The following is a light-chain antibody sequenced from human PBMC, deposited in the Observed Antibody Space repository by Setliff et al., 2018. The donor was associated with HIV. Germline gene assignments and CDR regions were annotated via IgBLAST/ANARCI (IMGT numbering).Light chain of an antibody. CDR3: CSYAATYTYI. J-gene: IGLJ1*01. Sequence: QSVLAQPASVSGSPGQSIVISCTGTRSDVGTYDYVSWYQQHPGKAPKLMIYEVSNRPSGVPDRFSGSKSGDTASLTISGLQSEDEADYYCCSYAATYTYIFGTGTKVTVL. V-gene: IGLV2-11*01. CDR2: EVS. CDR1: RSDVGTYDY.